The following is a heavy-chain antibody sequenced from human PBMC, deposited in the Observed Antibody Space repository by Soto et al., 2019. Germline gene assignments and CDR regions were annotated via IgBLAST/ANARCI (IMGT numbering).Heavy chain of an antibody. D-gene: IGHD3-22*01. Sequence: PSETLSLTCAVYGGSFSGYYWSWIRQPPGKGLEWIGEINHSGSTNYNPSLKSRVTISVDTSKNQFSLKLSSVTAADTAVYYCARGLAPERITMIVVVITTNWYFDLWGRGTLVTVS. CDR3: ARGLAPERITMIVVVITTNWYFDL. CDR1: GGSFSGYY. V-gene: IGHV4-34*01. J-gene: IGHJ2*01. CDR2: INHSGST.